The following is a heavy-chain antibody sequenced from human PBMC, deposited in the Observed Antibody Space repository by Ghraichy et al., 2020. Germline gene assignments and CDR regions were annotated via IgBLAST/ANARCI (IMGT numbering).Heavy chain of an antibody. D-gene: IGHD5-24*01. CDR1: GLTFTNDW. CDR2: VKSKADGGTT. V-gene: IGHV3-15*07. Sequence: GGSLRLSCAGSGLTFTNDWMTWVRQAPGKGLEWVGHVKSKADGGTTEYTAPVKGRFTISRDESQNTLYLEMNSLKAEDTALYYCTTKYGFANGVDYWGQGTLVTVSS. J-gene: IGHJ4*02. CDR3: TTKYGFANGVDY.